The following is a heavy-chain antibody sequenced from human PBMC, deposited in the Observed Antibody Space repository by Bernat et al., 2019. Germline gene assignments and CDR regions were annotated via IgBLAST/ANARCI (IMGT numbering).Heavy chain of an antibody. CDR1: GYTLTELS. D-gene: IGHD2-2*01. V-gene: IGHV1-24*01. CDR2: FDPEDGET. CDR3: ATGVPSAMASYYYYNMDV. Sequence: QVQLVQSGAEVKKPGASVKVSCKVSGYTLTELSMHWVRQAPGKGLEWMGGFDPEDGETIYAQKFQGRVTMTEDTSTDTAYMELSSLRSEDTAVYYCATGVPSAMASYYYYNMDVWGKGTTVTVSS. J-gene: IGHJ6*03.